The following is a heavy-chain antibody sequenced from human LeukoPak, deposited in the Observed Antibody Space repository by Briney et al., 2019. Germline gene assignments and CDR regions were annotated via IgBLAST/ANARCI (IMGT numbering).Heavy chain of an antibody. V-gene: IGHV4-59*08. Sequence: PSETLSLTCTVSGGSISSYYWSWIRQPPGKGLEWIGYIYYSGSTNYNPSLKSRVTISVDTSKNQFSLKLSSVTAADTAVYYCAVGRITIFGVVISPFDYWGQGTLVTVSS. J-gene: IGHJ4*02. CDR3: AVGRITIFGVVISPFDY. CDR2: IYYSGST. D-gene: IGHD3-3*01. CDR1: GGSISSYY.